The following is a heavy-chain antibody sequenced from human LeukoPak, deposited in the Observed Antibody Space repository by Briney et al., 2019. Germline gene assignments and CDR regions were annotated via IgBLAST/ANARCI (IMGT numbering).Heavy chain of an antibody. V-gene: IGHV4-4*07. Sequence: SETLSLTCTVSGGSISSYYWSWIRQPAGKGLEWIGRIYTSGRTNYNPSLKSRVTMSVDTSKNQFSLKLSSVTAADTAVYYCAGGIGTTVRGYFDSWGQGTQVTVSS. D-gene: IGHD4-11*01. J-gene: IGHJ4*02. CDR1: GGSISSYY. CDR2: IYTSGRT. CDR3: AGGIGTTVRGYFDS.